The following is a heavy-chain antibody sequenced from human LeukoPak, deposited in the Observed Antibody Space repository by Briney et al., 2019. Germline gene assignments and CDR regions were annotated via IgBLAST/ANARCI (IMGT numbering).Heavy chain of an antibody. CDR2: ISGSGGST. CDR1: GFTFSSYA. Sequence: GGSLRLSCAASGFTFSSYAMSWVRQAPGKGLEWVSAISGSGGSTYYADSVKGRFTISRDNSKNSLYLQMNSLRADDTAVYYCARFAAGGSYYYYMDVWGKGTTVTVSS. J-gene: IGHJ6*03. D-gene: IGHD3-10*01. V-gene: IGHV3-23*01. CDR3: ARFAAGGSYYYYMDV.